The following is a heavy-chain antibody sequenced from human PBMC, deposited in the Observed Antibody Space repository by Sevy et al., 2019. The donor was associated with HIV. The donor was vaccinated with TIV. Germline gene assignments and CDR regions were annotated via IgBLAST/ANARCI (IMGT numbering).Heavy chain of an antibody. J-gene: IGHJ6*02. Sequence: SETLSLTCTVSGGSISSSNYYWGWIRQSPGKGLEWIASIYYLGSAYYNPSLRSRFTISVDTSKNQFFLKLSSVTAAETAVYYCARPGFAAAGTYGMDVWGHGTTVTVSS. CDR2: IYYLGSA. CDR3: ARPGFAAAGTYGMDV. D-gene: IGHD6-13*01. V-gene: IGHV4-39*01. CDR1: GGSISSSNYY.